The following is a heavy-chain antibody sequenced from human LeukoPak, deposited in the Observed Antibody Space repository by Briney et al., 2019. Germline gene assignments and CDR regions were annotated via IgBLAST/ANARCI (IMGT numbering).Heavy chain of an antibody. CDR2: ISWNSHTM. V-gene: IGHV3-9*01. CDR3: TSALRGDYFYYGMDV. D-gene: IGHD2-21*01. J-gene: IGHJ6*02. Sequence: PGGSLRLSCAASGFTFSSYSMNWVRQAPGKGLEWVSGISWNSHTMGYADSVKGRFTISRDNAKNSLYLQMNSLRPEDTALYYCTSALRGDYFYYGMDVWGQGTTVTVSS. CDR1: GFTFSSYS.